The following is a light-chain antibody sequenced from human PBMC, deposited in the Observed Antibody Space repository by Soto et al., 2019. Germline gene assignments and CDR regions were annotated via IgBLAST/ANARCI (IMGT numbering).Light chain of an antibody. Sequence: EIVMTQSPATLSVSPGDRATLSCRASQSVSSNLAWYQQTPGQAPRLLIYGASTMATGIPARFSGSGSGTEFTLNISSLQSEYFAVYYCQQYNNWPPYTFGQGTKLEIK. CDR1: QSVSSN. V-gene: IGKV3-15*01. CDR3: QQYNNWPPYT. CDR2: GAS. J-gene: IGKJ2*01.